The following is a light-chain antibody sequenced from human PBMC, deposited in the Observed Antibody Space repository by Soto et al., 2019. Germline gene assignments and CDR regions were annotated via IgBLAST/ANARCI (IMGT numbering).Light chain of an antibody. Sequence: DIQMTQSPSSLSASVGDRVTITCRASQTISNSLNWYQQKPGKAPELLIYAASTLQIGVTSRFSGSGSGTDFTLTISSLLPEDFATYYCQQSYSTPRTFGQGTKLEIK. CDR2: AAS. V-gene: IGKV1-39*01. CDR3: QQSYSTPRT. CDR1: QTISNS. J-gene: IGKJ2*01.